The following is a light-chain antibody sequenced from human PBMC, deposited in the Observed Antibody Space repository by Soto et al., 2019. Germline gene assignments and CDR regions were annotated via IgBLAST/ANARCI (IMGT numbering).Light chain of an antibody. V-gene: IGKV3-15*01. J-gene: IGKJ5*01. CDR1: QSVSNN. CDR2: YAS. Sequence: EIMMTQSPAILSVSPRERATLSCRASQSVSNNLAWYQQKPGQVPRLLIYYASTRATGVPTRFSGSGSGTDFTLTISSLQSEDFAVYYCQQYDTWPPLTFGQGTRLEIK. CDR3: QQYDTWPPLT.